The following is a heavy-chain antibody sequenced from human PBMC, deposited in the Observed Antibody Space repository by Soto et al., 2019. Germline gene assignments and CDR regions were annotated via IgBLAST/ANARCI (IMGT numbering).Heavy chain of an antibody. D-gene: IGHD5-12*01. CDR3: AKDGGKDGYFGNWFDP. CDR2: IIPIFGSV. V-gene: IGHV1-69*15. Sequence: QVHLVQSGAEVKKPGSSVKVSCKASGGTFSNYAITWVRQAPGQGLEWLGRIIPIFGSVTFAQKFQGRSTTPAAESTSTVYMELSSLRSDDTAVYYCAKDGGKDGYFGNWFDPWGQGTQVTVSS. CDR1: GGTFSNYA. J-gene: IGHJ5*02.